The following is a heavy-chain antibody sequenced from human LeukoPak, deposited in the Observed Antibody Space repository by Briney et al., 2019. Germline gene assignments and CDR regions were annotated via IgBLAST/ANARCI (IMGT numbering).Heavy chain of an antibody. D-gene: IGHD4-11*01. CDR2: IYYTGNT. CDR3: ASSYMGMTTINFDY. J-gene: IGHJ4*02. V-gene: IGHV4-59*01. CDR1: GGSISSYY. Sequence: SETLSLTCTVSGGSISSYYWSWIRQSPGKRLEWRGYIYYTGNTNYNPSLKSRVTVSLDMSKKQFSLKLTSVTAADTAVYYCASSYMGMTTINFDYWGQGTLVTVSS.